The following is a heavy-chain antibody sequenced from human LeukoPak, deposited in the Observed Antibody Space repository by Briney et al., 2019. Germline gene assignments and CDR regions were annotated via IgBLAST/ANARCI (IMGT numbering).Heavy chain of an antibody. CDR1: GFTFSTYA. D-gene: IGHD6-13*01. CDR3: ARGGSSWYAVWFDP. Sequence: GGSLRLSCAASGFTFSTYAMSWVRQAPGKGLEWVSAISGTGGSTYYADSVKGRFTISRDNSKNTLYLQMNSLRAEDTAVYYCARGGSSWYAVWFDPWGQGTLVTVSS. V-gene: IGHV3-23*01. J-gene: IGHJ5*02. CDR2: ISGTGGST.